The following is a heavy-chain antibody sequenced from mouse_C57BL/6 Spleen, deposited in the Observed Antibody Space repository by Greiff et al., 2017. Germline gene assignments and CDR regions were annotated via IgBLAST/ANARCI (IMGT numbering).Heavy chain of an antibody. D-gene: IGHD3-3*01. CDR3: TRRGTYYAIDY. Sequence: VQLQQSGAELVRPGASVTLSCKASGYTFTDYEMHWVKQTPVHGLEWIGAIDPETGGTAYNQKFKGKAILTADKSSSTAYMELRSLTSEDSAVYYCTRRGTYYAIDYWGQGTSVTVSS. CDR2: IDPETGGT. V-gene: IGHV1-15*01. J-gene: IGHJ4*01. CDR1: GYTFTDYE.